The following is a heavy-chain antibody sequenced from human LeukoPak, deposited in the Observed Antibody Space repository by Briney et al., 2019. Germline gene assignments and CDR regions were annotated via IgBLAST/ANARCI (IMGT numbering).Heavy chain of an antibody. CDR1: GGTFSRYT. D-gene: IGHD3-22*01. J-gene: IGHJ4*02. CDR3: ATDASIYDSRGYYYLW. V-gene: IGHV1-69*13. CDR2: IIPMFGRA. Sequence: SVKISCKASGGTFSRYTISWVRQAPGQGLEWMGGIIPMFGRANYAQKFQGRLTITADESSTTAYMELSGLRSEDTAVYYCATDASIYDSRGYYYLWWGQGTLVTVSS.